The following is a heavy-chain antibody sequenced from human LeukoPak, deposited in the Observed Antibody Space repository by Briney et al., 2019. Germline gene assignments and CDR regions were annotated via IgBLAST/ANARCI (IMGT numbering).Heavy chain of an antibody. CDR1: GFTFSSYA. Sequence: PGRSLRLSCAASGFTFSSYAMHWVRQAPGKGLEWVAVISYDGSNKYYADSVKGRCTISRDNSKNTLYLQMNSLRVEDTAMYYCARDLFLSGYLDAFDIWGQGTVVTVSS. CDR3: ARDLFLSGYLDAFDI. CDR2: ISYDGSNK. J-gene: IGHJ3*02. D-gene: IGHD3-22*01. V-gene: IGHV3-30*14.